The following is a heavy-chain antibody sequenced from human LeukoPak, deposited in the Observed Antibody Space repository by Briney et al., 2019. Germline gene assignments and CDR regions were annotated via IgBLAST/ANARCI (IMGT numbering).Heavy chain of an antibody. CDR1: GFTFSTYG. CDR3: ARLSGWEPAGDYYYYYMDV. Sequence: PGGSLRLSCAAPGFTFSTYGMTWVRQAPGKGLEWVSYISSSGSTIYYADSVKGRFTISRDNAKNSLYLQMNSLRAEDTAVYYCARLSGWEPAGDYYYYYMDVWGKGTTVTVSS. CDR2: ISSSGSTI. V-gene: IGHV3-48*04. D-gene: IGHD1-26*01. J-gene: IGHJ6*03.